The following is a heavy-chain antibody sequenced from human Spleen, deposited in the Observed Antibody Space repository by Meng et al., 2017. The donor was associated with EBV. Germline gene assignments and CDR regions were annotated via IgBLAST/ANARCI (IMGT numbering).Heavy chain of an antibody. CDR2: LYRGGIT. J-gene: IGHJ4*02. D-gene: IGHD2-15*01. CDR1: GFTVGGNF. V-gene: IGHV3-53*01. CDR3: AGGDQYSHYFHS. Sequence: QLEDSGGGLFPPGGSLRLSCAAAGFTVGGNFMSWVRRAPGKGLEWVSVLYRGGITYYADSVKGRFTISRDNSKNTLYLQMNGLRADDTAVYYCAGGDQYSHYFHSWGQGTLVTVSS.